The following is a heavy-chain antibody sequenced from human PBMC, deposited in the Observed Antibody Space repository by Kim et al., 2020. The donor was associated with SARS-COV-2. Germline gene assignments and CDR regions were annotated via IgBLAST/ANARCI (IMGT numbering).Heavy chain of an antibody. CDR3: ARDFERGDEFWSGFGL. Sequence: GGSLRLSCAASGFTFHAKAMHWVRQVPGKGLEWVSGISRNSGSVGYADSVKGRFTISRDNAKNTLYLQMNNVKTEDTAFYYCARDFERGDEFWSGFGLWGQGTLVTVSS. D-gene: IGHD3-3*01. CDR2: ISRNSGSV. V-gene: IGHV3-9*01. CDR1: GFTFHAKA. J-gene: IGHJ4*02.